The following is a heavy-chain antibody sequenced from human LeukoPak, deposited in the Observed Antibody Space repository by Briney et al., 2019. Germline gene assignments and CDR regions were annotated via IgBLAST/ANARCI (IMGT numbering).Heavy chain of an antibody. V-gene: IGHV3-23*01. CDR2: IVGGGGTT. J-gene: IGHJ4*02. Sequence: GGSLRLPCAASGFTFISYAMSWVRQAPGKGLEWVSAIVGGGGTTFYADSVKGRFTISRDNAKNTVYLQMNSLRGEDTAVYYCAKARLSTGWAYNDYWGQGTLVTVSS. D-gene: IGHD6-19*01. CDR3: AKARLSTGWAYNDY. CDR1: GFTFISYA.